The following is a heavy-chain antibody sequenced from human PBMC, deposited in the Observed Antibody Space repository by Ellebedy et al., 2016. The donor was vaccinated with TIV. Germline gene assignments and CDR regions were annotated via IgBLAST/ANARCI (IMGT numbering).Heavy chain of an antibody. CDR1: GYSFTTYW. CDR2: IYPGESDT. D-gene: IGHD2-15*01. V-gene: IGHV5-51*01. Sequence: GESLKISCTASGYSFTTYWIGWVRQTPGKGLEWVAIIYPGESDTKYSPSLQGQVTISTDKSINTAYLQWNSLEAADTAIYYCARLMVEQHQSWFDPWGQGTLVTVSS. J-gene: IGHJ5*02. CDR3: ARLMVEQHQSWFDP.